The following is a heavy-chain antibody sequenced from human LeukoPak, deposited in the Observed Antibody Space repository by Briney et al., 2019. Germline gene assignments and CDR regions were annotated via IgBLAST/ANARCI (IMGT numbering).Heavy chain of an antibody. CDR2: IYYSGST. D-gene: IGHD3-3*01. V-gene: IGHV4-39*07. Sequence: SETLSLTCTVSGGSISSSSYYWGWIRQPPGKGLEWIGSIYYSGSTYCNPSLKSRVTISVDTSKNQFSLKLSSVTAADTAVYYCAKHHDFWSGYSNWFDPWGQGTLDTVSS. J-gene: IGHJ5*02. CDR3: AKHHDFWSGYSNWFDP. CDR1: GGSISSSSYY.